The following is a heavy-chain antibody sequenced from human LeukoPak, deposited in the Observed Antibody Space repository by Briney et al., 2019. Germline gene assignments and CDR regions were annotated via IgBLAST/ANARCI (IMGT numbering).Heavy chain of an antibody. CDR1: GFTFSSDG. D-gene: IGHD6-13*01. CDR3: AKAGYTSSWPLDY. Sequence: PGGSLRLSCAASGFTFSSDGMSGVRQAPGKGLEWVSALSGSGSTTYYADSVKGRFTISRDNSKNMLFLEMNSLRVEDTAVYYCAKAGYTSSWPLDYWGQGTQVTVSS. J-gene: IGHJ4*02. V-gene: IGHV3-23*01. CDR2: LSGSGSTT.